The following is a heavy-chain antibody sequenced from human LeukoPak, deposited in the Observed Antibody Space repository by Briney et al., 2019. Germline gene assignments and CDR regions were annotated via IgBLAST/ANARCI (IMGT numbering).Heavy chain of an antibody. CDR3: AKGGSYGSGKIDY. CDR1: GFSFSSYS. V-gene: IGHV3-23*01. D-gene: IGHD3-10*01. CDR2: INDDVT. J-gene: IGHJ4*02. Sequence: GGSLRLSCTASGFSFSSYSMSWVRQPPGKGLEWISAINDDVTYYRDSVKGRFTVSRDNSRNTLYLQLNSLRAEDTAVYYCAKGGSYGSGKIDYWGQGTLVTVSS.